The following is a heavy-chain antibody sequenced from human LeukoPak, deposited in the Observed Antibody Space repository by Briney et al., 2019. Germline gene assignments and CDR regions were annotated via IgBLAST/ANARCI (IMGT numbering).Heavy chain of an antibody. J-gene: IGHJ6*03. Sequence: TGGSLRLSCAASGFTFSSYWMSWVRQAPGKGLEWVANIKQDGSEKYYVDSVKGRFTISRDNAKNSLYLQMNSLRAEDTAVYYCARDSPYYDFWSGYQNYYYYYTDVWGKGTTVTVSS. D-gene: IGHD3-3*01. CDR1: GFTFSSYW. V-gene: IGHV3-7*01. CDR2: IKQDGSEK. CDR3: ARDSPYYDFWSGYQNYYYYYTDV.